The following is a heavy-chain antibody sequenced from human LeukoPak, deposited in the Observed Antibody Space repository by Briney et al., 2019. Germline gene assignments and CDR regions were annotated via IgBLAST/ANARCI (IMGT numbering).Heavy chain of an antibody. D-gene: IGHD5-24*01. CDR1: GFTVSSNY. CDR2: IYSCGST. CDR3: ARRDRY. J-gene: IGHJ4*02. V-gene: IGHV3-53*01. Sequence: GSLRLSCAASGFTVSSNYMSWVRQAPGKGLEWVSVIYSCGSTYYADSVKGRFTISRDNSKNPLYLQMNSLSAEDTAVYYCARRDRYWGQGTLVTVSS.